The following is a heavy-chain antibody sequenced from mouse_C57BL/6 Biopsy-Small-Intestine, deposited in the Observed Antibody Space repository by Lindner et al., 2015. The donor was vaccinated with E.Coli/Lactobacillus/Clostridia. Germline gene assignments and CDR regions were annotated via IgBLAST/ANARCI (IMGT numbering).Heavy chain of an antibody. CDR3: VRDIDGYNRFDY. D-gene: IGHD2-3*01. Sequence: SVKVSCKASGYTFNRVYLHWLRQAPGQGLKWMGIINPYDGSTAYSQKLQGRVTMTRDTSTSTLYMELSSLRSEDTAVYYCVRDIDGYNRFDYWGQGTLVSV. J-gene: IGHJ3*01. V-gene: IGHV1-64*01. CDR1: GYTFNRVY. CDR2: INPYDGST.